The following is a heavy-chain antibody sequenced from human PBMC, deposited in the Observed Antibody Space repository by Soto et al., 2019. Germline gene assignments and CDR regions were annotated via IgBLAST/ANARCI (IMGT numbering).Heavy chain of an antibody. CDR1: GGSISSSNYN. V-gene: IGHV4-39*01. J-gene: IGHJ6*02. Sequence: PSETLSLTCTVSGGSISSSNYNWGWIRQPPGKGLEWIGSMYYSGSTYYNPSLKSRVTISVDTSKNQFSLKLSSVTAADTAVYYCARLNGYCISTNCHGYYGMDVWGQGTTVT. CDR3: ARLNGYCISTNCHGYYGMDV. D-gene: IGHD2-2*03. CDR2: MYYSGST.